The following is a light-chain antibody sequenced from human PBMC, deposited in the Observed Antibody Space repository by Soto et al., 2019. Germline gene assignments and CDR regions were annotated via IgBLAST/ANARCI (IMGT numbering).Light chain of an antibody. CDR3: QQYNNWWT. J-gene: IGKJ1*01. CDR1: QSVSTS. CDR2: GAS. V-gene: IGKV3-15*01. Sequence: EIVMTQSPATLSVSPGETATLSCRASQSVSTSLAWYPQKPGQAPRLLISGASTRATGVPARFSGSGSGTEVTLTVSSLESVAFAVYYCQQYNNWWTFGQGTKVDI.